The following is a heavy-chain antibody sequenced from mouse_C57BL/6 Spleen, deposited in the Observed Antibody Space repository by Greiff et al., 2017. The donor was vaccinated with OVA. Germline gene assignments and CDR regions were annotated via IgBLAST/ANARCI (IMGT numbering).Heavy chain of an antibody. CDR1: GYTFTDYY. CDR3: ARDHYYSNYEDAMDY. V-gene: IGHV1-76*01. D-gene: IGHD2-5*01. Sequence: VQLQQSGAELVRPGASVKLSCKASGYTFTDYYINWVKQRPGQGLEWIARIYPGSGNTYYNEKFKGKATLTAEKSSSTAYMQLSSLTSEDSAVYFCARDHYYSNYEDAMDYWGQGTSVTVSS. J-gene: IGHJ4*01. CDR2: IYPGSGNT.